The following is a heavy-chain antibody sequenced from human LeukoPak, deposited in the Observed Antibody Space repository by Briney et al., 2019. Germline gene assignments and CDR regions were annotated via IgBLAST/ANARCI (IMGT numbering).Heavy chain of an antibody. J-gene: IGHJ6*02. D-gene: IGHD5-12*01. CDR3: ARGGATTISYYYYGMDV. Sequence: GESLKISCKGSGYSFTNNWIGWVRQMPGKGLEWMGIIYPGDSDTRYSPSFQGQVTISADKSISTAYLQWSSLKASDTAMYYCARGGATTISYYYYGMDVWGQGTTVTVSS. V-gene: IGHV5-51*01. CDR1: GYSFTNNW. CDR2: IYPGDSDT.